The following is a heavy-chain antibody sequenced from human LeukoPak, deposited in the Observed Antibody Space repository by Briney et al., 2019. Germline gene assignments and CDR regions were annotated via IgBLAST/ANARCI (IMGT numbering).Heavy chain of an antibody. D-gene: IGHD3-16*02. V-gene: IGHV3-23*01. Sequence: GGSLRLSCAASGFTFSSYAMSWVRQAPGKGLEWVSAISASGGSTYYADSVKGRFTISRDNAKNSLYLQMNSLRAEDTALYYCARDLVYYDYVWGSYRRGAPFDYWGQGTLVTVSS. J-gene: IGHJ4*02. CDR2: ISASGGST. CDR1: GFTFSSYA. CDR3: ARDLVYYDYVWGSYRRGAPFDY.